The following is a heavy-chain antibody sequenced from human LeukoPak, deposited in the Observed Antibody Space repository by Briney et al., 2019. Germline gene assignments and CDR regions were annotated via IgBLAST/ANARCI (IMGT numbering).Heavy chain of an antibody. V-gene: IGHV3-66*01. Sequence: PGGSLRLSCAASGFTVSNNYMSWVRQAPGKGLEWVSVIYAGGSTYYADSVKGRFTISRDNSKNTLYLQMNSLRAEDTAVYYCARDLIIEGYYMDVWGKGTTVTISS. D-gene: IGHD3-16*01. J-gene: IGHJ6*03. CDR1: GFTVSNNY. CDR2: IYAGGST. CDR3: ARDLIIEGYYMDV.